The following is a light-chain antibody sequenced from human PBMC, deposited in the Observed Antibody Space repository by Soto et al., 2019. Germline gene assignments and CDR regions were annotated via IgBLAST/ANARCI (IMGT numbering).Light chain of an antibody. CDR2: DVS. J-gene: IGLJ1*01. CDR3: SSYTITSRV. Sequence: QSALTQPASVSGSPGQSITISCTGTSSDVGAYNYVSWYQQHPGKAPRLMIYDVSTRPSGVSDRFSGSKSGNTASLTSSGLQAEDDADYYCSSYTITSRVFGTGTKLTVL. V-gene: IGLV2-14*01. CDR1: SSDVGAYNY.